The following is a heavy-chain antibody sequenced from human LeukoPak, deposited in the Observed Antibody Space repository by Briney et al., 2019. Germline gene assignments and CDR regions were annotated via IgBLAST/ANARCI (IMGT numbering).Heavy chain of an antibody. CDR2: ISSNGGST. V-gene: IGHV3-64D*06. Sequence: PGGSLRLSCSASGFTFSSYAMHWVRQAPGKGLEYVSAISSNGGSTYYADSVKGRFTISRDNSKNTLYLQMSSLRAEDTAVYYCVKDTWGGGWYRAFDYWGQGTLVTVSS. D-gene: IGHD6-19*01. CDR3: VKDTWGGGWYRAFDY. J-gene: IGHJ4*02. CDR1: GFTFSSYA.